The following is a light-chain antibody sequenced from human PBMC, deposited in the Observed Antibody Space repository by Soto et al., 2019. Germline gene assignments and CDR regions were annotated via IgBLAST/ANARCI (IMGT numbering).Light chain of an antibody. CDR3: SSYVGTNSYV. CDR1: SSDVGGYDY. Sequence: QSVLTHPPPASGAPGQAVTISYTGTSSDVGGYDYVSWYKQHPGKAPKLMIYEVSKRPSGVPDRFSGSKSGNTAALTVSGLQAEDEADYYCSSYVGTNSYVFGTGTKVTVL. V-gene: IGLV2-8*01. J-gene: IGLJ1*01. CDR2: EVS.